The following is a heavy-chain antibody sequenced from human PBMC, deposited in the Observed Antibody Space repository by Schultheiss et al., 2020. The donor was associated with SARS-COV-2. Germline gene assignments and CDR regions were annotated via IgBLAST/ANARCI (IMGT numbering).Heavy chain of an antibody. D-gene: IGHD4-17*01. Sequence: GGSLRLSCAASGFTFSSYAMHWVRQAPGKGLEWVAVISYDGSNKYYADSVKGRFTISRDNSKNTLYLQMNSLRAEDTAVYYCARAPYGEFLHWYFDLWGRGTLVTVSS. CDR1: GFTFSSYA. CDR2: ISYDGSNK. J-gene: IGHJ2*01. V-gene: IGHV3-30*01. CDR3: ARAPYGEFLHWYFDL.